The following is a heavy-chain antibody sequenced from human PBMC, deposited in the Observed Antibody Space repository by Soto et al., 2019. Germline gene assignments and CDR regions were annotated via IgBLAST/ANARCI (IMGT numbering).Heavy chain of an antibody. CDR1: GFTFSDYY. J-gene: IGHJ4*02. CDR3: ARVRGAAAVECGDY. Sequence: QVQLVESGGGLVKPGGSLRLSCAASGFTFSDYYMSWIRQAPGKGLEWVSYLSSSSSYTNYADSVKGRFTISRDNAKNSLYLQMNSLRAEDTAVYDCARVRGAAAVECGDYWGQGTLVTVSS. V-gene: IGHV3-11*05. D-gene: IGHD6-13*01. CDR2: LSSSSSYT.